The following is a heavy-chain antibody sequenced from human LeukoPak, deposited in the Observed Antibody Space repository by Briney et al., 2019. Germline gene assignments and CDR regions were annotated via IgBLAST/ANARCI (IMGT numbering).Heavy chain of an antibody. CDR1: GFTFSNNE. J-gene: IGHJ4*02. V-gene: IGHV3-48*03. CDR2: ISSSGSTI. D-gene: IGHD7-27*01. CDR3: ARDDNWGSDY. Sequence: GGSLRLSCAASGFTFSNNEMNWVRQAPGKGLEWISYISSSGSTIYYADSVKGRFTISRDNAKNSLYLQMNSLRAEDTALYYCARDDNWGSDYWGQGTLVTVSS.